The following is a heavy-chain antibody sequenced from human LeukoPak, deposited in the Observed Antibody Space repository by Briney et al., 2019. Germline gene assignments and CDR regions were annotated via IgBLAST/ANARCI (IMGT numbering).Heavy chain of an antibody. CDR2: IKSKTDGGTT. Sequence: GGSLRLSCAASGFTFSNAWMSWVRQAPGKGPGWVGRIKSKTDGGTTGYAAPVKGRFTISRDDSKNTLYLQMNSLKAEDTAVYYCTTEYYYGSGSMYYYGMDVWGQGTTVTVSS. V-gene: IGHV3-15*01. CDR3: TTEYYYGSGSMYYYGMDV. D-gene: IGHD3-10*01. J-gene: IGHJ6*02. CDR1: GFTFSNAW.